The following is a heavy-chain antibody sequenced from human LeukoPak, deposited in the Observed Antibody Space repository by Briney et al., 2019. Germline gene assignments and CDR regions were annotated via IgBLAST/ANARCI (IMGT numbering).Heavy chain of an antibody. CDR2: LYSNGGSS. D-gene: IGHD2-2*01. Sequence: GGSLRLSCSASGFTFSNYAMHWVRQAPGKGLEFVSALYSNGGSSHYADSVKGRFTISRDNSKNTLYLQMSSLRAEDTAVYYCVKGGIYCSSTSCYAGTAEYFQHWGQGTLVTVSS. J-gene: IGHJ1*01. CDR3: VKGGIYCSSTSCYAGTAEYFQH. V-gene: IGHV3-64D*08. CDR1: GFTFSNYA.